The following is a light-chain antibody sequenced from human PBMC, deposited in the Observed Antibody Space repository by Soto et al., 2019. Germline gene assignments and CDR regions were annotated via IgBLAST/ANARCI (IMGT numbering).Light chain of an antibody. J-gene: IGKJ2*01. Sequence: EIVMTQSPATLSVSPGEGATLSCRASQSVGSKLAWYQHKPGQAPRLLIFGVSTRANGVTARFSGSVAGTDFSLIISSLESEDFAGYYSQQYSDWPPDYTFDERTKLVIK. V-gene: IGKV3-15*01. CDR1: QSVGSK. CDR2: GVS. CDR3: QQYSDWPPDYT.